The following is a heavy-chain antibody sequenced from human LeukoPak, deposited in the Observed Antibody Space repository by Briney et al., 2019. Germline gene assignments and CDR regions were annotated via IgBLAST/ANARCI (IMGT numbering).Heavy chain of an antibody. CDR2: ISYDGSNK. CDR1: GFTFSSYG. D-gene: IGHD6-19*01. CDR3: ARQHFSGWSYFDY. J-gene: IGHJ4*02. V-gene: IGHV3-30*03. Sequence: GGSLRLSCAASGFTFSSYGMHWVRQAPGKGLEWVAVISYDGSNKYYADSVKGRFTISRDNSKNTLYLQMNSLRAEDTAMYYCARQHFSGWSYFDYWGQGALVTVSS.